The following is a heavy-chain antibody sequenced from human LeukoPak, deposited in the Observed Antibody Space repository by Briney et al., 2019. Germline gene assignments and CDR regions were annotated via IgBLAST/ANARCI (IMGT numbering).Heavy chain of an antibody. CDR1: GMSLTDYY. CDR2: INHSGST. D-gene: IGHD3-3*01. J-gene: IGHJ4*02. CDR3: ARRWYYDFWSGYRFDY. Sequence: SETLSLTCGVSGMSLTDYYWTWIRHSPGKGLEWIGEINHSGSTNYNPSLKSRVTISVDTSKNQFSLKLSSVTAADTAVYYCARRWYYDFWSGYRFDYWGQGTLVTVSS. V-gene: IGHV4-34*01.